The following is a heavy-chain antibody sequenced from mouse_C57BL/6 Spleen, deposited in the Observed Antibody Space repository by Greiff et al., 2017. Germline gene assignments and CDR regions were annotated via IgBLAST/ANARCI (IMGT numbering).Heavy chain of an antibody. CDR1: GFTFSDYG. J-gene: IGHJ3*01. CDR3: ARNWLYVFAY. D-gene: IGHD4-1*01. Sequence: EVKVVESGGGLVKPGGSLKLSCAASGFTFSDYGMHWVRQAPEKGLEWVAYISSGSSTIYYADTVKGRFTISRDNAKNTLFLQMTSLRSEDTAMYYCARNWLYVFAYWGQGTLVTVSA. CDR2: ISSGSSTI. V-gene: IGHV5-17*01.